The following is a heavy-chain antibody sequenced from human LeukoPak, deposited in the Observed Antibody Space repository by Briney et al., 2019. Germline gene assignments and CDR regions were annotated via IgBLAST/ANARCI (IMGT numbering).Heavy chain of an antibody. J-gene: IGHJ5*02. CDR2: ISYDGSNK. CDR1: GFTFSTYA. CDR3: AKDVSWNWFDP. Sequence: GRSLRLSCAASGFTFSTYAMHWVRQAPGKGLEWVAVISYDGSNKYYADSVRGRFTISRDNSKNTLYLQMNTLRAEDTAVYYCAKDVSWNWFDPWGQGTLVTVSS. V-gene: IGHV3-30*18.